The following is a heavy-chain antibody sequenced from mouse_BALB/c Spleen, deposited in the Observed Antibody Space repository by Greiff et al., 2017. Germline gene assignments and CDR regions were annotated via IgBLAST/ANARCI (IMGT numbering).Heavy chain of an antibody. V-gene: IGHV2-2*02. D-gene: IGHD1-1*01. Sequence: QVQLKESGPGLVQPSQSLSITCTVSGFSLTSYGVHWVRQSPGKGLEWLGVIWSGGSTDYNAAFISRLSISKDNSKSQVFFKMNSLQANDTAIYYCARNSHYYGSSAWFAYWGQGTLVTVSA. CDR3: ARNSHYYGSSAWFAY. CDR2: IWSGGST. J-gene: IGHJ3*01. CDR1: GFSLTSYG.